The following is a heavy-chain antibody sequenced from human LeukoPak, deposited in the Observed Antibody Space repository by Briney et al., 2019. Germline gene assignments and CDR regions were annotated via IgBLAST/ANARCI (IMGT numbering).Heavy chain of an antibody. J-gene: IGHJ5*02. Sequence: SETRWLTCTVSGGSVNSGVYYWSWIRQPPGKGLEWLGYIYYSGSTNYNPSLKRRVTISVDTSKNQFSLKLSSVTAADTAVYYCGTGDGERESWGQGTLVTVSS. V-gene: IGHV4-61*08. CDR3: GTGDGERES. CDR2: IYYSGST. CDR1: GGSVNSGVYY. D-gene: IGHD4-17*01.